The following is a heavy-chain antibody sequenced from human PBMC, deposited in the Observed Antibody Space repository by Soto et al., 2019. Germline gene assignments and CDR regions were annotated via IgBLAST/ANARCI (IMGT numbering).Heavy chain of an antibody. V-gene: IGHV1-18*01. Sequence: ASVKVSCKASCYTFTSYGISWVRQAPGQWLEWMGWISAYNGNTNYAQKLQGRVTMTTDTSTSTAYMELRSLRSDDTAVYYCARVTFMVRGVIIAYNWFDPWGQGTLVTVSS. J-gene: IGHJ5*02. CDR1: CYTFTSYG. D-gene: IGHD3-10*01. CDR2: ISAYNGNT. CDR3: ARVTFMVRGVIIAYNWFDP.